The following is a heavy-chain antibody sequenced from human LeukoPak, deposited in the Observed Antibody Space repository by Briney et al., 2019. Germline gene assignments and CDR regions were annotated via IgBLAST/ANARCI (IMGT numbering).Heavy chain of an antibody. CDR2: ISTSSTFI. D-gene: IGHD2/OR15-2a*01. CDR3: ARADCSSSTCYLRSSWFDP. V-gene: IGHV3-21*01. J-gene: IGHJ5*02. Sequence: GGSLRLSCAASGFILSSYDMNWVRQAPGKGLEWVSSISTSSTFIYYTYSVKGRFTISRDNAKNSLYLQMNSLSAEDTAVYYCARADCSSSTCYLRSSWFDPWGQGTLVTVSS. CDR1: GFILSSYD.